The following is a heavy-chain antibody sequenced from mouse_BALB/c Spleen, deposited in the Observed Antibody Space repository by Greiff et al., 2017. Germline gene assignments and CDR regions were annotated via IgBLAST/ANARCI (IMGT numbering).Heavy chain of an antibody. V-gene: IGHV1-15*01. CDR3: TRDDYDLYAMDY. CDR2: IDPETGGT. J-gene: IGHJ4*01. CDR1: GYTFTDYE. Sequence: QVQLKESGAELVRPGASVTLSCKASGYTFTDYEMHWVKQTPVHGLEWIGAIDPETGGTAYNQKFKGKATLTADKSSSTAYMELRSLTSEDSAVYYCTRDDYDLYAMDYWGQGTSVTVSS. D-gene: IGHD2-4*01.